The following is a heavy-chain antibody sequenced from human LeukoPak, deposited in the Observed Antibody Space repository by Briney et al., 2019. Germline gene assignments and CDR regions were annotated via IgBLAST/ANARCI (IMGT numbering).Heavy chain of an antibody. CDR2: IYHSGST. J-gene: IGHJ5*02. V-gene: IGHV4-38-2*02. CDR1: GYSISSGYY. CDR3: ARSYASSWYWNWFDP. Sequence: SETLSLTCTVSGYSISSGYYWGWIRQPPGKGLEWIGSIYHSGSTYYNPSLKSRVTISVDTSKNQFSLKLSSVTAADTAVYYCARSYASSWYWNWFDPWGQGTLVTVSS. D-gene: IGHD6-13*01.